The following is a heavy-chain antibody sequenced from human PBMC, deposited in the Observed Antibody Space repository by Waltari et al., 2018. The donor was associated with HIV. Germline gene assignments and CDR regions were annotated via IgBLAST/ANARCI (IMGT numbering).Heavy chain of an antibody. CDR2: ISYDGRKK. CDR1: GPAFGSDG. Sequence: QVQLVESGGGVVQPGDVLRLSCAASGPAFGSDGMHWVRQAPGGGVEWLAAISYDGRKKDCGDSLRGRLTISRDNSKKTLYLQMNTLRPEDTAIYFCARDSSQVHWFGESLALWGQGTLVIVSS. J-gene: IGHJ4*02. D-gene: IGHD3-10*01. CDR3: ARDSSQVHWFGESLAL. V-gene: IGHV3-30*03.